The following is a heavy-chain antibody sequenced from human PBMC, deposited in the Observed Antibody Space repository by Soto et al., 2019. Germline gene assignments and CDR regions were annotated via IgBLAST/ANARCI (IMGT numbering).Heavy chain of an antibody. CDR3: AREYVDTSMKY. Sequence: QVQLVQSGAEVKKPGASVKISCKTSGYTFTSYDINWVRQATGQGLEWMGWMNPNSGNTVYAQKFQGRVTMTRDTSISTAYMELSSLRSGDTAVYYCAREYVDTSMKYWGQGTLVTVSS. CDR2: MNPNSGNT. CDR1: GYTFTSYD. D-gene: IGHD5-18*01. J-gene: IGHJ4*02. V-gene: IGHV1-8*01.